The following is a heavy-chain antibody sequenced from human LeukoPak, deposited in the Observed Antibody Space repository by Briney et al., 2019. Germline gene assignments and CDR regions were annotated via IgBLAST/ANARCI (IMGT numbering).Heavy chain of an antibody. CDR3: AKDRGSSRALDY. J-gene: IGHJ4*02. V-gene: IGHV3-9*01. Sequence: GRSLRLSCAASGFTFDDYAMHWVRQAPGKGLEWVSGISWNSGSIGYADSVKGRFTISRDNAKNSLYLQMNSLRAEDTALYYCAKDRGSSRALDYWGQGTLVTVSS. CDR1: GFTFDDYA. CDR2: ISWNSGSI.